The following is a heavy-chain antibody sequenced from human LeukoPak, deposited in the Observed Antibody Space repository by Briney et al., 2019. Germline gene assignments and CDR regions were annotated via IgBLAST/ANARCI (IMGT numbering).Heavy chain of an antibody. CDR3: ARDRAAGAFDY. Sequence: GRSPRLSCAASGFTFSSYGMHWVRQAPGKGLEWVAVIWYDGSNKYYADSVKGRFTISRDNSKNTLYLQMNSLRAEDTAVYYCARDRAAGAFDYWGQGTLVTVSS. D-gene: IGHD6-13*01. V-gene: IGHV3-33*01. CDR2: IWYDGSNK. CDR1: GFTFSSYG. J-gene: IGHJ4*02.